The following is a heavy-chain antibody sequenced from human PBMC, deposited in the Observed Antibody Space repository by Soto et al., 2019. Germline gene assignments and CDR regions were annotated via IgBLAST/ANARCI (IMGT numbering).Heavy chain of an antibody. V-gene: IGHV3-7*01. CDR2: IKQVESEE. Sequence: GGSLRLSCAASGFTFSSSWMSWVRQAPGKGLEWVANIKQVESEEYYVDSVKGRFTISRDNAKNSLYLQMNSLRAEDTAVYYCARARSICSNTNCARQYYFDYWGQGTLVTVSS. D-gene: IGHD2-2*01. J-gene: IGHJ4*02. CDR3: ARARSICSNTNCARQYYFDY. CDR1: GFTFSSSW.